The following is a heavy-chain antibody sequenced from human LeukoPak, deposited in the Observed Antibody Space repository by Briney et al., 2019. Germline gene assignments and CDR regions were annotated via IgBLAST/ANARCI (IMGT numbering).Heavy chain of an antibody. Sequence: GGSLRLSCAASGFTFSSYGMHWVRQAPGKGLEWVAVLWYDGSNKYYADSVKGRFTISRDNSKNTLYLQMNSLRAEDTAVYYCAKAGGEYYDFWSGYYIDYWGQGTLVTVSS. V-gene: IGHV3-33*06. J-gene: IGHJ4*02. D-gene: IGHD3-3*01. CDR1: GFTFSSYG. CDR2: LWYDGSNK. CDR3: AKAGGEYYDFWSGYYIDY.